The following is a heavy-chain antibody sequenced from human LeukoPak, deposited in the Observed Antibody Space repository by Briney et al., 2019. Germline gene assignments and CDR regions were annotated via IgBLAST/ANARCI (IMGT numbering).Heavy chain of an antibody. CDR3: ARGPYYDSSGYYSRGAFDI. J-gene: IGHJ3*02. D-gene: IGHD3-22*01. Sequence: PSETLSLTCTVSGGSISSYYWSWIRQPPGKGLEWIGYIYYSGSTNCNPSLKSRVTISVDTSKNQFSLKLSSVTAADTAVYYCARGPYYDSSGYYSRGAFDIWGQGTMVTVSS. CDR1: GGSISSYY. V-gene: IGHV4-59*01. CDR2: IYYSGST.